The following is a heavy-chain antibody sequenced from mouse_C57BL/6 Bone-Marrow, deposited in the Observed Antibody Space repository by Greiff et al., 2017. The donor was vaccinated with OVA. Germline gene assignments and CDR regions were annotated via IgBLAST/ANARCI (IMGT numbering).Heavy chain of an antibody. CDR2: IDPETGGT. Sequence: QVQLQQSGAELVRPGASVTLSCKASGYTFTDYEMHWVKQTPVHGLEWIGAIDPETGGTAYNQKFKGKAILTADKSSSTAYMELRSLTSEDSAVYYCTREGLLRAMDYWGQGTSVTVSS. J-gene: IGHJ4*01. V-gene: IGHV1-15*01. CDR1: GYTFTDYE. D-gene: IGHD1-1*01. CDR3: TREGLLRAMDY.